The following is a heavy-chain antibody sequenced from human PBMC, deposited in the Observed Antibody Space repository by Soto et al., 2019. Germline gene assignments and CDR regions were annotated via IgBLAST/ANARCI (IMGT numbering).Heavy chain of an antibody. Sequence: EVQLVESGGGLVKPGGSLRLSCAASGFTFSNAWMSWVRQAPGKGLEGVGRIKSKTDGGTTDYAAPGKGSLTISRDDSNHTLYLQMNRLQTADTAVYYCTTGIVGASVYYFDSWGQGTLVTLSS. CDR1: GFTFSNAW. V-gene: IGHV3-15*01. CDR3: TTGIVGASVYYFDS. D-gene: IGHD1-26*01. J-gene: IGHJ4*02. CDR2: IKSKTDGGTT.